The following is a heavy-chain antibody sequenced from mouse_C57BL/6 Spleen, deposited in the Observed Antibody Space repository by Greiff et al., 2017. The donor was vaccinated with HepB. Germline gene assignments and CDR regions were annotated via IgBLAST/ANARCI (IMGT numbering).Heavy chain of an antibody. V-gene: IGHV1-69*01. CDR1: GYTFTSYW. CDR3: ARYDYGSSYGFAY. CDR2: IDPSDSYT. D-gene: IGHD1-1*01. J-gene: IGHJ3*01. Sequence: VQLQQPGAELVMPGASVKLSCKASGYTFTSYWMHWVKQRPGQGLEWIGEIDPSDSYTNYNQKFKGKSTLTVDKSSSTAYMQLSSLTSEDSAVYYCARYDYGSSYGFAYWGQGTLVTVSA.